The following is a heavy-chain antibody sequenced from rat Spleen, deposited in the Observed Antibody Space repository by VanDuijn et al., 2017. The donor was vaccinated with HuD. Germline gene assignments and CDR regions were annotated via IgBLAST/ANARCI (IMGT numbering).Heavy chain of an antibody. J-gene: IGHJ2*01. Sequence: EVQLVESGGGLVQPGRSLKLSCAASGFTFNNYGMAWVRQAPTKGLEWVATISSDGRRNYYRDSVKGRFTISRDNAKSSLYLQMDSLRSEDTATYYCARRHYGYTDYFDYWGQGVMVTVSS. D-gene: IGHD1-9*01. V-gene: IGHV5-29*01. CDR2: ISSDGRRN. CDR1: GFTFNNYG. CDR3: ARRHYGYTDYFDY.